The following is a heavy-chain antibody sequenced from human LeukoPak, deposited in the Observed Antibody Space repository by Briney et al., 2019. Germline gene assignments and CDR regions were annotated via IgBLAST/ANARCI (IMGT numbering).Heavy chain of an antibody. CDR2: MNPNSGNT. Sequence: ASVKVSCKASGYTFTSYDINWVRQATGQGLEWMGWMNPNSGNTGYAQKFQGRVTMTRNTSISTAYMELSSLRSEDTAVYYCARAGHDSSGYYLDYWGQGTLVTVSS. CDR1: GYTFTSYD. CDR3: ARAGHDSSGYYLDY. V-gene: IGHV1-8*01. J-gene: IGHJ4*02. D-gene: IGHD3-22*01.